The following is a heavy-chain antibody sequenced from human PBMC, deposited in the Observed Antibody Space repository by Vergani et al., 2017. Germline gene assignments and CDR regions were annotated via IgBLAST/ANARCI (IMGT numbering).Heavy chain of an antibody. D-gene: IGHD3-10*01. Sequence: QVQLQESGPGLVKPSETLSLTCTVSGGSISSSSYYWGWIRQPPGKGLEWIGSIYYSGSTYYNPSLKSRVTISVDTSKNQFSLKLSSVTAADTAVYYCASQWGTMAFDYWGQGTLVTVSS. CDR1: GGSISSSSYY. CDR2: IYYSGST. V-gene: IGHV4-39*01. CDR3: ASQWGTMAFDY. J-gene: IGHJ4*02.